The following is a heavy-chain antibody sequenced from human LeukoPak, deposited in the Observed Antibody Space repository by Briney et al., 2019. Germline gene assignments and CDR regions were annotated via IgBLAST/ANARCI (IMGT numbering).Heavy chain of an antibody. CDR3: AKGTKLAVAANNYFDF. Sequence: PGGSLRLSCAASGFTFTNYAINWVRQTPGKGLEWVSIISGTGGATFYADSVKGRFTISRDNSKNTLYLQMNSLRVEDTAVYYCAKGTKLAVAANNYFDFWGQGTLLTVSS. CDR2: ISGTGGAT. V-gene: IGHV3-23*01. CDR1: GFTFTNYA. D-gene: IGHD2-15*01. J-gene: IGHJ4*02.